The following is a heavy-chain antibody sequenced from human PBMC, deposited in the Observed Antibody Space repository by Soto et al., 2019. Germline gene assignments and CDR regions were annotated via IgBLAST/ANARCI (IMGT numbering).Heavy chain of an antibody. CDR1: GGSISSYY. J-gene: IGHJ5*02. V-gene: IGHV4-59*12. D-gene: IGHD2-15*01. CDR2: IYYSGST. Sequence: SETLSLTCTVSGGSISSYYWSWIRQPPGKGLEWIGYIYYSGSTNYNPSLKSRVTISVDTSKNQFSLKLSSVTAADTAVYYCARDIRAKDWFDPWGQGTLVTVSS. CDR3: ARDIRAKDWFDP.